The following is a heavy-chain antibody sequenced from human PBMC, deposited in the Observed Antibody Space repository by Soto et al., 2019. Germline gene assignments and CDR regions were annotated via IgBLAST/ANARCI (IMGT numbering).Heavy chain of an antibody. V-gene: IGHV1-2*02. CDR3: ARDAIAAAGTSRFDP. D-gene: IGHD6-13*01. Sequence: ASVKVSCKASGYTFTGYYMHWVRQAPGQGLEWMGWINPNSGGTNYAQKFQGRVTMTRDTSISTAYMELSRLRSDDTAVYYCARDAIAAAGTSRFDPWGQGTLVTVSS. J-gene: IGHJ5*02. CDR1: GYTFTGYY. CDR2: INPNSGGT.